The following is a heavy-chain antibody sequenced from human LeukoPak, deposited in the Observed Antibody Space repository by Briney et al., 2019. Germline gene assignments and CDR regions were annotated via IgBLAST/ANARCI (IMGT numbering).Heavy chain of an antibody. CDR3: AREPYDYIWGSYRYADY. CDR2: ISSSATII. J-gene: IGHJ4*02. Sequence: PGGSLRLSCAASGFTFSAFGMDWVRQAPGKGLEWVSYISSSATIIYYADSVKGRFTIPRDSAKSSLYLQMNSLGDEDTAVYYCAREPYDYIWGSYRYADYWGQGTLVTVSS. CDR1: GFTFSAFG. D-gene: IGHD3-16*02. V-gene: IGHV3-48*02.